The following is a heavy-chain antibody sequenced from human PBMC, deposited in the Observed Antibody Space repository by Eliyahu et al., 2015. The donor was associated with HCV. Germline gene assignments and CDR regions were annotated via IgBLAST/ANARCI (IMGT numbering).Heavy chain of an antibody. D-gene: IGHD6-19*01. CDR3: ARDRPWQWLGQFGMDV. Sequence: QVQLVESGGGVVQPGRSLRLSCAASGFXFSSYGMHWVRQAPGKGLEGVAVISYDGSNKYYADSVKGRFTISRDNSKNTLYLQMNSLRAEDTAVYYCARDRPWQWLGQFGMDVWGQGTTVTVSS. V-gene: IGHV3-30*03. J-gene: IGHJ6*02. CDR2: ISYDGSNK. CDR1: GFXFSSYG.